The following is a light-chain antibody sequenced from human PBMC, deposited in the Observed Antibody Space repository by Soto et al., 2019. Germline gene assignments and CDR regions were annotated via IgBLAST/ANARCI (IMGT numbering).Light chain of an antibody. CDR2: KAS. Sequence: DTQMTQSPSTLSASVGDRVTITCRASQSISDWLAWYQQKPGKAPKLLIYKASRLQSGVPSRFSGSGSGTEFTLTISGLQAEDFATYYCQHSKDAPWTFRQGTKV. CDR1: QSISDW. CDR3: QHSKDAPWT. J-gene: IGKJ1*01. V-gene: IGKV1-5*03.